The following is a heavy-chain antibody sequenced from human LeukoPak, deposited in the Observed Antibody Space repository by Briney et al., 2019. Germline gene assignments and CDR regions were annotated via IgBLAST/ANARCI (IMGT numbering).Heavy chain of an antibody. D-gene: IGHD2-2*01. J-gene: IGHJ4*02. CDR2: IYPGDSDT. CDR3: ARPAYCSSTSCCGLGPYYFDY. Sequence: GESLKISCKGSGYSFTSYWIGWVRQMPGKGLEWMGIIYPGDSDTRYSPSFQGQVTISADKSISTAYLQWSSLKASDTAMYYCARPAYCSSTSCCGLGPYYFDYWGQGTLVTVSS. CDR1: GYSFTSYW. V-gene: IGHV5-51*01.